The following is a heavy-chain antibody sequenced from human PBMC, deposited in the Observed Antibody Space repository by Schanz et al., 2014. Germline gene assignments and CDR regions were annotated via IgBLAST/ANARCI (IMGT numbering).Heavy chain of an antibody. V-gene: IGHV1-2*02. CDR3: ARDVGRPGHFWYFDL. Sequence: QVQLVQSGAELKNPGASVKVSCKASGYSFSAYYIHWMRQAPGQGLEWLGVTNPNGGAEFAQKFQGRISMTRDTSTTTFYMELSSLTSDDTAVYFCARDVGRPGHFWYFDLWGRGTLVTVSS. CDR1: GYSFSAYY. D-gene: IGHD1-1*01. J-gene: IGHJ2*01. CDR2: TNPNGGA.